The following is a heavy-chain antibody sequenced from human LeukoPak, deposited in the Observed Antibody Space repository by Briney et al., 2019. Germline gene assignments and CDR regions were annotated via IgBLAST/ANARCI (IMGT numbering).Heavy chain of an antibody. J-gene: IGHJ4*02. Sequence: GGSLRLSCAASGFTFSDLEMNWVRQAPGKGLEWIAHVTTGGSTTLYEDSVRGRFTISRDNAESSVYLQLNSLRAEDTAVYYCATKVPGTSHFSSWGQGTLVTVSS. CDR3: ATKVPGTSHFSS. CDR2: VTTGGSTT. D-gene: IGHD6-19*01. CDR1: GFTFSDLE. V-gene: IGHV3-48*03.